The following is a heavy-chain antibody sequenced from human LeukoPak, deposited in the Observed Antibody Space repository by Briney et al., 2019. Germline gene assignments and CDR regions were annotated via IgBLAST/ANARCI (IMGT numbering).Heavy chain of an antibody. Sequence: ASVKVSCKASGYTFTSYGISWVRQAPGQGLEWMGWISAYNGNTNYAQKLQGRVTMTTDTSTSTAYMELRSLRSDDTAVYYCARRVIRYFDWDDALDIWGQGTMVTVSS. D-gene: IGHD3-9*01. CDR1: GYTFTSYG. V-gene: IGHV1-18*01. CDR2: ISAYNGNT. CDR3: ARRVIRYFDWDDALDI. J-gene: IGHJ3*02.